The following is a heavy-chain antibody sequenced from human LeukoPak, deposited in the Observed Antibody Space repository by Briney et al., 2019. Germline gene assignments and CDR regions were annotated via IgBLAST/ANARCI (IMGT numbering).Heavy chain of an antibody. CDR1: GFTFSNAW. D-gene: IGHD5-12*01. J-gene: IGHJ4*02. CDR2: IKSKTDGGTT. V-gene: IGHV3-15*01. CDR3: STGYSGYQGLDY. Sequence: GGSLRLSCAASGFTFSNAWMSWVRQAPGKGLEWVGRIKSKTDGGTTDYVAPVKGRFTISRDDSKNTVYLQMNSLKTEDTAVYYCSTGYSGYQGLDYWGQGTLVTVSS.